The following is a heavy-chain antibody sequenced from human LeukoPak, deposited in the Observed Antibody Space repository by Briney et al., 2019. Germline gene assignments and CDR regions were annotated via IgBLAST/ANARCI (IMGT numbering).Heavy chain of an antibody. V-gene: IGHV3-48*03. CDR3: ARAVWPYYYGSGSYYAFDI. Sequence: PGGSLRLSCAASGFTFSNYEMNWVRQAPRKWLEWVSYISSSGSTIYYAESANGRFTISRDNAKNSLYLQVNSLRAEDTAVYYCARAVWPYYYGSGSYYAFDIWGQGTMVTVSS. J-gene: IGHJ3*02. D-gene: IGHD3-10*01. CDR2: ISSSGSTI. CDR1: GFTFSNYE.